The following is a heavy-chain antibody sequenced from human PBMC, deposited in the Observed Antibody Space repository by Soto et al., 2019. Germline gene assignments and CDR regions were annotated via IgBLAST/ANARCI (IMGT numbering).Heavy chain of an antibody. V-gene: IGHV3-30*04. Sequence: GRSLRLSCAASGFTFRSYAMNWVRQAPGKGLEWGAAISYDGANTYYADSVKGRFTISRDNSKNTLYLQMTSLRAEDTAVHYCARADIVLLVSHPAFDIWGQGTMVTVSS. J-gene: IGHJ3*02. CDR1: GFTFRSYA. CDR3: ARADIVLLVSHPAFDI. CDR2: ISYDGANT. D-gene: IGHD2-8*01.